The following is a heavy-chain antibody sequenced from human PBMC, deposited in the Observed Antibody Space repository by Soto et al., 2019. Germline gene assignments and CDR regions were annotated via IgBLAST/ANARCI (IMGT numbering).Heavy chain of an antibody. CDR3: AGGYCTNGVCFNPYWFDP. V-gene: IGHV4-34*01. Sequence: PSETLSLTCAVYGGSFSGYYWSWIRQPPGKGLEWIGEINHSGSTNYNPSLKSRVTISVDTSKNQFSLKLSSVTAADTAVYYCAGGYCTNGVCFNPYWFDPWGQGTLVTVYS. CDR2: INHSGST. D-gene: IGHD2-8*01. J-gene: IGHJ5*02. CDR1: GGSFSGYY.